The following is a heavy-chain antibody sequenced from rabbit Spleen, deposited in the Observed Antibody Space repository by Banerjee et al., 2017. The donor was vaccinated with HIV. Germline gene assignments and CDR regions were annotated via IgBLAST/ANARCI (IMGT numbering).Heavy chain of an antibody. Sequence: QEQLEESGGDLVKPEGSLTLTCTASGFSFSGSLWICWVRQAPGKGLEWIACIYSGSRNYVHYATWAKGRFTISKASSTTVTLQMSSLTAADTATYFCAKDIDDSGTANAFTLWGPGTLVTVS. V-gene: IGHV1S45*01. J-gene: IGHJ4*01. D-gene: IGHD1-1*01. CDR2: IYSGSRNYV. CDR3: AKDIDDSGTANAFTL. CDR1: GFSFSGSLW.